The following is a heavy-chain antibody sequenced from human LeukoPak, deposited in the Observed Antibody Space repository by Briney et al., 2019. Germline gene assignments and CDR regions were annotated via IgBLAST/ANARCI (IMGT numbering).Heavy chain of an antibody. V-gene: IGHV3-21*01. CDR1: GFTFSSYS. CDR2: ISSSSSYI. CDR3: AKGRDFWSGYYKGNWFDP. Sequence: GGSLRLSCAASGFTFSSYSMNWVRQAPGKGLEWVSSISSSSSYIYYADSVKGRFTISRDNAKNSLYLQMNSLRAQDTAVYYCAKGRDFWSGYYKGNWFDPWGQGTLVTVSS. D-gene: IGHD3-3*01. J-gene: IGHJ5*02.